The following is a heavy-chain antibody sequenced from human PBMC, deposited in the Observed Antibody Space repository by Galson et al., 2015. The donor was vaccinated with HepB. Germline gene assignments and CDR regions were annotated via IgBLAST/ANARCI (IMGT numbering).Heavy chain of an antibody. Sequence: SLRLSCAASGFTFSRYAMHWVRQAPGKGLEWVAVISYDGSNKYYADSVKGRFTISRDNSKNTLYLQMNSLRAEDTAVYYCARPLEVATINPPDYWGQGTLVTVSS. J-gene: IGHJ4*02. D-gene: IGHD5-24*01. CDR1: GFTFSRYA. CDR3: ARPLEVATINPPDY. V-gene: IGHV3-30-3*01. CDR2: ISYDGSNK.